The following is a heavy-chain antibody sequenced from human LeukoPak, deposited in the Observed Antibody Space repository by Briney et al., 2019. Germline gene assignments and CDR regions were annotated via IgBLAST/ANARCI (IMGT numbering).Heavy chain of an antibody. V-gene: IGHV4-30-4*01. Sequence: SETLSLTCTVSGGSLSSGDYYWSWIRLPPGKGLEWIGYIYYSGSTYYNPSLKSRVTISVDTSKNQFSLKLSSVTAADTAVYYCARVVAVAATPSWFDPWGQGTLVTVSS. CDR1: GGSLSSGDYY. J-gene: IGHJ5*02. CDR2: IYYSGST. CDR3: ARVVAVAATPSWFDP. D-gene: IGHD2-15*01.